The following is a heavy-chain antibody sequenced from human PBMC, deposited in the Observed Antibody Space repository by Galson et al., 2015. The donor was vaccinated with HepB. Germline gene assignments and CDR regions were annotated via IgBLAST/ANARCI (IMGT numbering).Heavy chain of an antibody. CDR1: GFTFSSYA. V-gene: IGHV3-23*01. Sequence: SLRLSCAASGFTFSSYAMSWVRQAPGKGLEWVSAISGSGGSTFYADSVKGRFTISRDNSKNTLYLQMNSLRAEDTAVYYCAKSRTYYYDSSGYPALDYWGQGTLVTVSS. J-gene: IGHJ4*02. CDR2: ISGSGGST. CDR3: AKSRTYYYDSSGYPALDY. D-gene: IGHD3-22*01.